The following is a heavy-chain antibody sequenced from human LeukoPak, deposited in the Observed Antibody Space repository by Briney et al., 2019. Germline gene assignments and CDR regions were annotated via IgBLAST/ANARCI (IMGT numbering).Heavy chain of an antibody. D-gene: IGHD3-3*01. Sequence: PSETLSLTCTVSGGSISSGGYYWSWIRQPPGKGLEWIGETNHSGSTNYNPSLKSRVTISIDTSKNQFSLRLTSVTAADTAVYYCARHQSWSGYYPRPLDYWGQGTLVTVSS. CDR3: ARHQSWSGYYPRPLDY. V-gene: IGHV4-39*01. CDR1: GGSISSGGYY. J-gene: IGHJ4*02. CDR2: TNHSGST.